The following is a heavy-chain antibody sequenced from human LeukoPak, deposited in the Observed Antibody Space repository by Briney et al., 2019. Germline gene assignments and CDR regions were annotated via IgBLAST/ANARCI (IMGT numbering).Heavy chain of an antibody. Sequence: RASVKVSCKASGGTFSSYAISWVRQAPGQGLEWMGGIIPILGTANYAQKFQGRVTITADESTSTAYMELSSLRSEDTAVYYCARSVVVAEGAYYFDYWGQGTLVTVSS. V-gene: IGHV1-69*01. CDR3: ARSVVVAEGAYYFDY. CDR1: GGTFSSYA. J-gene: IGHJ4*02. CDR2: IIPILGTA. D-gene: IGHD2-15*01.